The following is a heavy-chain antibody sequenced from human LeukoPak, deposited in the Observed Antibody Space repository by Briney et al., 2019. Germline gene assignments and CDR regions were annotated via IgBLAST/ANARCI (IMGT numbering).Heavy chain of an antibody. D-gene: IGHD5-12*01. CDR3: ARRGYRNRYYYYYYMDV. J-gene: IGHJ6*03. Sequence: SETLSLTCTVSGGSISSGSYYWSWIRQPAGKGLEWIGRIYTSGSTYYNPSLKSRVTISVDTSKNQFSLKLSSVTAADTAVYYCARRGYRNRYYYYYYMDVWGKGTTVTISS. CDR1: GGSISSGSYY. V-gene: IGHV4-61*02. CDR2: IYTSGST.